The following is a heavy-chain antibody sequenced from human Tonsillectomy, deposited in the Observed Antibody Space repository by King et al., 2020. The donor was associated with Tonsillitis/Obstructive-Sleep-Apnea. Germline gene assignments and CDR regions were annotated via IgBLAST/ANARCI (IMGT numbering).Heavy chain of an antibody. V-gene: IGHV4-34*01. D-gene: IGHD3-10*01. CDR1: RGSFNAYY. J-gene: IGHJ6*03. Sequence: VQLPQWGAGLLKASETLSLTCAVYRGSFNAYYWSWIRQPPGKGLEWIGDINHSGSTKYTPSLKSRVTISVDTPKNQFSLKVRSVTAADTAVYYCARVGSGTSPYSYYYIDVWDKGTTVIVSS. CDR3: ARVGSGTSPYSYYYIDV. CDR2: INHSGST.